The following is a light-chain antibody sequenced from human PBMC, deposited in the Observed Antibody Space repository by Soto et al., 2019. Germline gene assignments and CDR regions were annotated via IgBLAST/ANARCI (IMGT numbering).Light chain of an antibody. CDR3: AAWDDSLSGRV. Sequence: QSMLTQPPSVSGAPGQRIVISCSGVTSHIGSDHVYWYQQLPGTALKLVIYNSNRRPSGIPDRFSGSKSGTSASLAISGLRSEDEADFYCAAWDDSLSGRVFGTGTKVTDL. V-gene: IGLV1-47*01. CDR1: TSHIGSDH. CDR2: NSN. J-gene: IGLJ1*01.